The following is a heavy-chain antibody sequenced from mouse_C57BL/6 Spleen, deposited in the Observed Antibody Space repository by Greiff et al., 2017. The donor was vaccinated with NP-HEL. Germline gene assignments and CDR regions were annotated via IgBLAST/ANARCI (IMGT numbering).Heavy chain of an antibody. J-gene: IGHJ4*01. D-gene: IGHD6-2*01. CDR2: IYPGDGDT. Sequence: QVQLKESGAELVKPGASVKISCKASGYAFSSYWMNWVKQRPGKGLEWIGQIYPGDGDTNYNGKFKGKATLTADKSSSTAYMQLSSLTSEDSAVYFCASLSDYYAMDYWGQGTSVTVSS. CDR3: ASLSDYYAMDY. CDR1: GYAFSSYW. V-gene: IGHV1-80*01.